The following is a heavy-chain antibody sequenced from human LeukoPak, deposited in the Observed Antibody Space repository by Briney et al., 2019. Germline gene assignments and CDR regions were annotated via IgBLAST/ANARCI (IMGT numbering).Heavy chain of an antibody. CDR1: GYSISSGYY. CDR2: IYHSGST. CDR3: ARDRRYYDSSWGFDL. Sequence: SETLSLTCTLSGYSISSGYYWGWIRQPPGKGLEWIGSIYHSGSTYYNPSLKSRVTISVDTSKNQFSLKLSSVAAADTAVYYCARDRRYYDSSWGFDLWGRGTLVTVSS. D-gene: IGHD3-22*01. V-gene: IGHV4-38-2*02. J-gene: IGHJ2*01.